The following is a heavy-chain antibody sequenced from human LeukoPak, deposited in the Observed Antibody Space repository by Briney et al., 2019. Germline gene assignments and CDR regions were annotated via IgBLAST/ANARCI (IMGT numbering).Heavy chain of an antibody. D-gene: IGHD3-10*01. CDR2: IRYDGSNK. CDR1: GSTFSSYG. CDR3: AKVSGFNYYYYMDV. V-gene: IGHV3-30*02. Sequence: GGSLRLSCAASGSTFSSYGMHWVRQAPGKGLEWVAFIRYDGSNKYYADSVKGRFTISRDNSKNTLYLQMNSLRAEDTAVYYCAKVSGFNYYYYMDVWGKGTTVTISS. J-gene: IGHJ6*03.